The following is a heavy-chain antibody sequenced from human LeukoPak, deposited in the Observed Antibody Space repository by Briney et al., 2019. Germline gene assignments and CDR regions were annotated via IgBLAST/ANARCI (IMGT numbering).Heavy chain of an antibody. CDR1: GFTVSSNY. D-gene: IGHD5-18*01. Sequence: PGGSLRLSCAASGFTVSSNYMSWVRQAPGKGLEWVSIIYSDGSTYYADSVKGRFSISRDNSKNTLYLQMNSPRAEDTAVYYCARDGGYTYGYAYHYYYGMDVWGQGTTVTVSS. V-gene: IGHV3-66*01. J-gene: IGHJ6*02. CDR2: IYSDGST. CDR3: ARDGGYTYGYAYHYYYGMDV.